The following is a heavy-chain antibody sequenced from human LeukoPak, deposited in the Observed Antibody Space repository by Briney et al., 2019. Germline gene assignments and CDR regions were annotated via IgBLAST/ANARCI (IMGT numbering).Heavy chain of an antibody. Sequence: SETLSLTCTVSGGSVSSGSYYWSWIRQPPGKGLEWIGYIYYSGSTNYNPSLKSRVTISVDTSKNQFSLKLSSVTAADTAVYYCARAVVGVTYFDYWGQGTLVTVSS. D-gene: IGHD2-21*02. CDR2: IYYSGST. CDR1: GGSVSSGSYY. J-gene: IGHJ4*02. CDR3: ARAVVGVTYFDY. V-gene: IGHV4-61*01.